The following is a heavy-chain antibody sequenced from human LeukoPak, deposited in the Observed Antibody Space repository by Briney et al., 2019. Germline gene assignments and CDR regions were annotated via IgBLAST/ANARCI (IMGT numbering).Heavy chain of an antibody. V-gene: IGHV1-69*13. Sequence: GASVKVSCKASGGTFSSYAISWVRQAPGQGLEWMGGIIPIFGTANYAQKFQGRVTITADESTSTAYMELSSLRSEDTAVYYCARWGGQQPGSDYYYYMDVWGKGTTVTVSS. CDR1: GGTFSSYA. D-gene: IGHD6-13*01. J-gene: IGHJ6*03. CDR3: ARWGGQQPGSDYYYYMDV. CDR2: IIPIFGTA.